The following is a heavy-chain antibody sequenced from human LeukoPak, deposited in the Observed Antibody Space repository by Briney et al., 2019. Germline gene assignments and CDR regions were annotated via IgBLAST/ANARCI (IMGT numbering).Heavy chain of an antibody. D-gene: IGHD5-24*01. CDR2: IIPIFGIA. V-gene: IGHV1-69*04. CDR3: ARDLEGAFDI. J-gene: IGHJ3*02. Sequence: GASVKLSCKASGGTFSSYAISWVRQAPGQGLEWMGRIIPIFGIANYAQKFQGRVTITADKSTSTAYMELSSLRSEDTAVYYCARDLEGAFDIWGQGTMVTVSS. CDR1: GGTFSSYA.